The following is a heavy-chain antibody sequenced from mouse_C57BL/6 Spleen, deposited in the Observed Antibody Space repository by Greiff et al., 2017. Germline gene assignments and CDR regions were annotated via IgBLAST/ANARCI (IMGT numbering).Heavy chain of an antibody. Sequence: EVMLVESEGGLVQPGSSMKLSCTASGFTFSDYYMAWVRQVPEKGLEWVANINYDGSSTYYLDSLKSRFIISRDNAKNILYLQMSSLKSEDTATDYCAREDGNYAWFAYWGQGTLVTVSA. V-gene: IGHV5-16*01. D-gene: IGHD2-1*01. CDR3: AREDGNYAWFAY. CDR2: INYDGSST. J-gene: IGHJ3*01. CDR1: GFTFSDYY.